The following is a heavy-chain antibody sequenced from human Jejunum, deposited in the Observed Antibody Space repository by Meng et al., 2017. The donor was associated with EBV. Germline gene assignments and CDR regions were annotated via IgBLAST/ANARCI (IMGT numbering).Heavy chain of an antibody. CDR1: RGALSGYY. V-gene: IGHV4-34*02. D-gene: IGHD3-16*02. Sequence: VELQPWGAGLLKPSEPLCLRCAVYRGALSGYYWSWIRQHPGKGLEWIGEINHSGSTNYNPSLRSRVTISVETSKNQFSLRLNSVTAADTAVYYCARVAFSYTTRSLDSWGQGTLVTVSS. J-gene: IGHJ4*02. CDR2: INHSGST. CDR3: ARVAFSYTTRSLDS.